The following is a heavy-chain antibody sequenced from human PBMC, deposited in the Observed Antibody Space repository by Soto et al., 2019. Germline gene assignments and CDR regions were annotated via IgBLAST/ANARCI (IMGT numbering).Heavy chain of an antibody. D-gene: IGHD6-19*01. J-gene: IGHJ4*02. V-gene: IGHV6-1*01. Sequence: SQTLSLTCAISGDSVSGNSAAWSWIRQSPSRGLEWLGRTYYRSKWYNNYAVSVKSRITIKPDTSKNQFSLQLNSVTPEDTAVYYCAGQSVAGAIDYWGQGTLVTVSS. CDR1: GDSVSGNSAA. CDR2: TYYRSKWYN. CDR3: AGQSVAGAIDY.